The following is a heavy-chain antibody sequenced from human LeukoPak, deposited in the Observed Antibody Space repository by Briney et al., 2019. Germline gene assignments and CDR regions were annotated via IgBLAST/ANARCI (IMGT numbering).Heavy chain of an antibody. CDR1: GYTFTGYY. V-gene: IGHV1-2*02. CDR3: ARGVGYGGNSGYFDY. D-gene: IGHD4-23*01. CDR2: INPNSGGT. Sequence: GASVKVSCKASGYTFTGYYMHWVRQAPGQGLEWMGWINPNSGGTNYAQKFQGRVTMTRDTSISTAYMELSRLRSDGTAVYYCARGVGYGGNSGYFDYWGQGTLVTVSS. J-gene: IGHJ4*02.